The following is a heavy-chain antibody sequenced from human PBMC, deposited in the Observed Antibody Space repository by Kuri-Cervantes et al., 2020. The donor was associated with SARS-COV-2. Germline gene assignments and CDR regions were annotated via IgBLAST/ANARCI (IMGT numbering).Heavy chain of an antibody. CDR3: ARQHLGYYMDV. CDR1: GGSISSSSYY. CDR2: IYYSGST. Sequence: SETLTLTCTVSGGSISSSSYYGGWIRQPPGKGLEWIGSIYYSGSTNYNPSLKSRVTISVDTSRNQFSLKVSSVTAADTAVYSCARQHLGYYMDVWGKGTTVTVSS. J-gene: IGHJ6*03. V-gene: IGHV4-39*01.